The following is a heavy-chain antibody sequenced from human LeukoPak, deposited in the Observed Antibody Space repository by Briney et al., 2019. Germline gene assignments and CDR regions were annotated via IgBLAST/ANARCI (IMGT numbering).Heavy chain of an antibody. CDR2: ISYDGSNK. J-gene: IGHJ4*02. V-gene: IGHV3-30*01. Sequence: PGGSLRLSCAASGFSFSSYAMHWVRQAPGKGLEWVAVISYDGSNKYYADSVKGRFTISRDNSKNTLYLQMNSLRAEHPAVYYCARDRPLGYCSSTSCYMAYWGQGTLVTVSS. D-gene: IGHD2-2*02. CDR3: ARDRPLGYCSSTSCYMAY. CDR1: GFSFSSYA.